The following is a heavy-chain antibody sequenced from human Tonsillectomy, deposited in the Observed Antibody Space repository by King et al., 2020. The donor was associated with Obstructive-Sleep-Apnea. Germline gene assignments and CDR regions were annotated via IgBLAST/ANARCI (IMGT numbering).Heavy chain of an antibody. V-gene: IGHV3-9*01. CDR1: GFTFDDYA. D-gene: IGHD3-22*01. Sequence: VQLVESGGGLVQPGRSLRLSCAASGFTFDDYAMHWVRQAPGKGLEWVSGISWNSGSIGYADSVQGRFTISRDNAKTSLYLQMNSLRTEDTALYYCAKSGSSGSNYDYYGLDVWGQGTTVTVSS. CDR2: ISWNSGSI. CDR3: AKSGSSGSNYDYYGLDV. J-gene: IGHJ6*02.